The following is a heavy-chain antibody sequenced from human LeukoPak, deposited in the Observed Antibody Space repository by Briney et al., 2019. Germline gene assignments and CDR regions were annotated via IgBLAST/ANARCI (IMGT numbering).Heavy chain of an antibody. CDR1: GGSFSGYY. CDR2: INHSGST. CDR3: ARRLKRWLQFCPYFDY. V-gene: IGHV4-34*01. J-gene: IGHJ4*02. Sequence: PSETLSLTCAVYGGSFSGYYWSWIRQPPGKGLEWIGEINHSGSTNYNPSLKSRVTISVDTSKNQFSLKLSSVTAADTAVYYCARRLKRWLQFCPYFDYWGQGTLVTVSS. D-gene: IGHD5-24*01.